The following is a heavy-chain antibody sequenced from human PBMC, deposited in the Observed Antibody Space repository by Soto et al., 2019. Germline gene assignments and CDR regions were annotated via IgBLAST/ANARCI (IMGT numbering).Heavy chain of an antibody. CDR1: GGSISSSSYY. CDR3: ASLNKKLELRLDY. V-gene: IGHV4-39*01. Sequence: SETLSLTCTVSGGSISSSSYYWGWIGQPPGKGLEWIGSIYYSGSTYYNPSLKSRVTISVDTSKNQFSLKLSSVTAADTAVYYCASLNKKLELRLDYWGQGTLVTVSS. J-gene: IGHJ4*02. CDR2: IYYSGST. D-gene: IGHD1-7*01.